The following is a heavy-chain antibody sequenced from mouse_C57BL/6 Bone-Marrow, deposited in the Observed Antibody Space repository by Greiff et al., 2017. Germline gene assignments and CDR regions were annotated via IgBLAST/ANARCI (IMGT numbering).Heavy chain of an antibody. Sequence: QVQLQQSGAELVRPGTSVKVSCKASGYAFTNYLIEWVKQRPGQGLEWIGVINPGSGGTNYNEKFKGKATLTADKSSSTAYMQLSSLTSEDSAVYCCTRSKNGDSWFAYGGQGTLVTGSA. CDR1: GYAFTNYL. D-gene: IGHD4-1*01. V-gene: IGHV1-54*01. CDR2: INPGSGGT. CDR3: TRSKNGDSWFAY. J-gene: IGHJ3*01.